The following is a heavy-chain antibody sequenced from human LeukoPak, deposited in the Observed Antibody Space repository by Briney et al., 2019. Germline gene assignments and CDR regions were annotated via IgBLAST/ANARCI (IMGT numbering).Heavy chain of an antibody. CDR3: ARGGKSARPDY. CDR2: IWYDGSNE. J-gene: IGHJ4*02. V-gene: IGHV3-33*01. D-gene: IGHD6-6*01. Sequence: GGSLRLSCAASGFSFSSNAMDWVRQAPGKGLEWLAIIWYDGSNEYYADSVKGRFTISRDNSKNTLYLQMNSLRAEDTAVYYCARGGKSARPDYWGQGTLVIVSA. CDR1: GFSFSSNA.